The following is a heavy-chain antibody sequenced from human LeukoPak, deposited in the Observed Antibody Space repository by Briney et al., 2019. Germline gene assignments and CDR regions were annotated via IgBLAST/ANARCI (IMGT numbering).Heavy chain of an antibody. CDR1: GFTFSSYA. J-gene: IGHJ1*01. V-gene: IGHV3-23*01. CDR3: ARVTMVRGVPFEYFQH. Sequence: GGSLRLSCAASGFTFSSYATSWVRQAPGKGLEWVSAISGSGGSTYYADSVKGRFTISRDNSKNTLYLQMNSLRAEDTAVYYCARVTMVRGVPFEYFQHWGQGTLVTISS. CDR2: ISGSGGST. D-gene: IGHD3-10*01.